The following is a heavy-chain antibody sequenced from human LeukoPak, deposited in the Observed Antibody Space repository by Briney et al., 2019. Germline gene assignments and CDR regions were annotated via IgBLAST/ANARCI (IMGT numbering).Heavy chain of an antibody. CDR3: ARVVLGDYGNYYYYMDV. J-gene: IGHJ6*03. CDR1: GYTFTSYG. D-gene: IGHD4-17*01. CDR2: ISAYNGNT. Sequence: ASVKVSCKASGYTFTSYGISWVRQAPGQGREWMGWISAYNGNTNYAQKLQGRVTMTTDTSTSTAYMELRSLRSDDTAVYYCARVVLGDYGNYYYYMDVWGKGTTVTVSS. V-gene: IGHV1-18*01.